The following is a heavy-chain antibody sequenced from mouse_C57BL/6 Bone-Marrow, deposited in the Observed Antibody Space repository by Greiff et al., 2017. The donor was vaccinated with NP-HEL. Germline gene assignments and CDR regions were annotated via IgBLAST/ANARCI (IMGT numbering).Heavy chain of an antibody. Sequence: EVKLMESGGGLVQPGGSLKLSCAASGFTFSDYYMYWVRQTPEKRLEWVAYISNGGGSTYYPDTVKGRFTISRDNAKNTLYLQMSRLKSEDTAMYYCARHSYGSSPAWFAYWGQGTLVTVSA. V-gene: IGHV5-12*01. CDR3: ARHSYGSSPAWFAY. J-gene: IGHJ3*01. CDR1: GFTFSDYY. CDR2: ISNGGGST. D-gene: IGHD1-1*01.